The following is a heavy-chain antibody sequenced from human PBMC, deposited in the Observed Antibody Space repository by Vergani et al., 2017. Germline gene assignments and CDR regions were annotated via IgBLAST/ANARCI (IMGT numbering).Heavy chain of an antibody. V-gene: IGHV4-59*01. CDR3: ARGRGYCSSTSCYAQDEEYYYYGMDV. D-gene: IGHD2-2*01. CDR2: IYYSGST. J-gene: IGHJ6*02. CDR1: GSSMSGYY. Sequence: QVRLQESGPGLVKPSETLSLTCSVSGSSMSGYYWSWIRQPPGKGLEWIGYIYYSGSTNYNPSLKSRVTISVDTSKNQFSRKLSSVTAADTAVYYCARGRGYCSSTSCYAQDEEYYYYGMDVWGQGTTVTVSS.